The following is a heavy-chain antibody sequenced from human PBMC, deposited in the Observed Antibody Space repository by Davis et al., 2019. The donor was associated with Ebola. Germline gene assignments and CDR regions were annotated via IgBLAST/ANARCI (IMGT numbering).Heavy chain of an antibody. CDR1: GFTFSTYG. CDR2: ISYDGGNK. Sequence: GESLKISCAASGFTFSTYGLHWVRQAPGKGLEWLAVISYDGGNKFYGDSVKGRFTISRDTSQNTVYLQMNSLRGEDTAVYYCARDPAAYLVVVLAATPHFDYWGQGTLVTVSS. CDR3: ARDPAAYLVVVLAATPHFDY. J-gene: IGHJ4*02. D-gene: IGHD2-15*01. V-gene: IGHV3-30*03.